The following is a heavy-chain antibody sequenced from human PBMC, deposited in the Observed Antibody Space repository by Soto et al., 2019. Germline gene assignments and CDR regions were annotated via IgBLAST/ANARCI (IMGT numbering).Heavy chain of an antibody. V-gene: IGHV4-61*03. CDR2: IHYNGNT. D-gene: IGHD2-2*03. J-gene: IGHJ4*02. CDR3: AREGNLGRWIQPLDS. CDR1: VGSISSGDYY. Sequence: SETLSLTCTVSVGSISSGDYYWSWIRQPPGKGLEWIGNIHYNGNTKYSPSLKSRVTMSVDTSKNHFSLKLISVTTADTAVYFCAREGNLGRWIQPLDSWGQGTLVTVSS.